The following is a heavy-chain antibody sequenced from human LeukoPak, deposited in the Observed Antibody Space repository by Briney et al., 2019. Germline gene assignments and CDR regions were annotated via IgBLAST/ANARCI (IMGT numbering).Heavy chain of an antibody. Sequence: GGSLRLSCAASGFTFSTYAMNWVRQAPGEGLKWVSCITGDSAYIYYADSVKGRFTISRDNARNSLFLQMNSLRAEDTAVYYCAKHGDYSFEDWGQGTLVTVSS. J-gene: IGHJ4*02. D-gene: IGHD4-17*01. CDR2: ITGDSAYI. CDR1: GFTFSTYA. V-gene: IGHV3-21*01. CDR3: AKHGDYSFED.